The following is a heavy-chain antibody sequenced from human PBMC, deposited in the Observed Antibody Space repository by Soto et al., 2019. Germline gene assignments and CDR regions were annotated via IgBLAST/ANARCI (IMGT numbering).Heavy chain of an antibody. J-gene: IGHJ6*02. V-gene: IGHV4-59*12. CDR1: GDSISSSY. CDR2: IYYSGST. CDR3: AGSGYYHNSGMDV. Sequence: PSETLSLTCTVSGDSISSSYWSWIRQSPGKGLEWIGYIYYSGSTNYNASLKSRVTISVDTSKNQFSLKLSSVTAADTAVYYCAGSGYYHNSGMDVWGQGTTVTVSS. D-gene: IGHD3-22*01.